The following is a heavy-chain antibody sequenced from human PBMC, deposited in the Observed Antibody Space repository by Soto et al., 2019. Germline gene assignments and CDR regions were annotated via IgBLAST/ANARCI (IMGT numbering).Heavy chain of an antibody. CDR2: IKEDESEK. CDR3: ARAGDSSGYFYIFDY. J-gene: IGHJ4*02. V-gene: IGHV3-7*03. D-gene: IGHD3-22*01. Sequence: GGSLRLSRAASGFPFNTYWMNGVPPAPGKGLEWVANIKEDESEKYYVDSVKGRFTISRDNAKNSLFLQMSSLRAEDTAVYYCARAGDSSGYFYIFDYWGQGTLVTVSS. CDR1: GFPFNTYW.